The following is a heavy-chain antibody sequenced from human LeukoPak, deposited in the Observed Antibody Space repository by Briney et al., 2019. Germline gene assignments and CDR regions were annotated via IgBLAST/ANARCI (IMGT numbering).Heavy chain of an antibody. CDR1: GFMFSSYS. CDR3: AREYSGLDY. J-gene: IGHJ4*02. CDR2: ISSISRTT. V-gene: IGHV3-48*01. Sequence: GGSLRLSCAGSGFMFSSYSMTWVRQAPGKGLEWISYISSISRTTHYADSVQGRFTLSRDNGKNSLYLQMNSLRAEDTAIYYCAREYSGLDYWGQGTLVIVSS. D-gene: IGHD5-12*01.